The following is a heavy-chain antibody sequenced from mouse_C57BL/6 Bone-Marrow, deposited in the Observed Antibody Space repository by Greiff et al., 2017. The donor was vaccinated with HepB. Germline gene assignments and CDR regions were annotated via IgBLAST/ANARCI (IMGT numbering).Heavy chain of an antibody. J-gene: IGHJ2*01. CDR2: IWRGGST. D-gene: IGHD2-5*01. CDR3: AKKAYYSNYFDY. Sequence: VQVVESGPGLVQPSQSLSITCTVSGFSLTSYGVHWVRQSPGKGLEWLGVIWRGGSTDYNAAFMSRLSITTDNSKSQVFFKMNSLQADDTAIYYCAKKAYYSNYFDYWGQGTTLTVSS. V-gene: IGHV2-5*01. CDR1: GFSLTSYG.